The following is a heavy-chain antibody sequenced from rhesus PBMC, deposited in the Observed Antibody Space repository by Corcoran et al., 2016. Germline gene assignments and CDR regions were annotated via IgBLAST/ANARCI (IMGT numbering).Heavy chain of an antibody. Sequence: QVQLQESGPGLVKPSETLSLTCAVSGYSISSNYWSWIRQPPGKGLEWVGDIYGSSGSTYYNPSLKSRVTISTDTSKNQFSLKLSSVTTADTAVYYCARSAAGPSFDYWGQGVLVTVSS. V-gene: IGHV4-147*01. CDR1: GYSISSNY. D-gene: IGHD6-25*01. CDR3: ARSAAGPSFDY. CDR2: IYGSSGST. J-gene: IGHJ4*01.